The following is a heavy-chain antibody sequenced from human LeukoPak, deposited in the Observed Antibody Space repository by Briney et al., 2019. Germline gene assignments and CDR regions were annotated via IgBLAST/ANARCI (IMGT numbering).Heavy chain of an antibody. D-gene: IGHD3-10*01. CDR3: ARLKKRITMVRGALNWFDP. CDR2: INHSGST. V-gene: IGHV4-34*01. Sequence: PSETLSLTCAVYGGSFSGYYWSWIRQPPGKGLEWIGEINHSGSTNYNPSLKSRVTISVDTSKNQFSLKLSSVTAADTAVYYCARLKKRITMVRGALNWFDPWGQGTLVTVSS. J-gene: IGHJ5*02. CDR1: GGSFSGYY.